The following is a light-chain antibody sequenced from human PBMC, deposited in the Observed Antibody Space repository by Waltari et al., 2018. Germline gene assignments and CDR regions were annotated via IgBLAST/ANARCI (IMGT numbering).Light chain of an antibody. V-gene: IGLV2-14*01. Sequence: QSALTQPASVSRSPGQSITIHRAGAGSDLGCLTSLPWYQQHPGKAPKLLMSDFSNRPSGVSNRFSGSLAGSTASLTIFGLQAEDEAAYYCTSYTYSKTTLFGGGTKLTVL. CDR1: GSDLGCLTS. CDR2: DFS. CDR3: TSYTYSKTTL. J-gene: IGLJ2*01.